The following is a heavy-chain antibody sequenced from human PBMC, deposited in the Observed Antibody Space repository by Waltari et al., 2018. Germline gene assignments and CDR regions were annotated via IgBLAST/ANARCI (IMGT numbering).Heavy chain of an antibody. V-gene: IGHV3-23*04. CDR1: GFTFSSYA. D-gene: IGHD2-2*01. CDR2: ISGSGGST. J-gene: IGHJ4*02. CDR3: AKDGPSIVVPAAIIDY. Sequence: EVQLVESGRGLVQPGGSLRLSCAASGFTFSSYAMSWVRQAPGKGLEWVSAISGSGGSTYYADSVKGRFTISRDNSKNTLYLQMNSLRAEDTAVYYCAKDGPSIVVPAAIIDYWGQGTLVTVSS.